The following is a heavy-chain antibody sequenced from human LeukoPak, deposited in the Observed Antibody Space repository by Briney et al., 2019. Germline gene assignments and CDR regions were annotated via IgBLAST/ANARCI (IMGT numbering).Heavy chain of an antibody. Sequence: SETLSLTCTVSAGSINRFYWNWIRQPAGKGLEWIGRIYTSGSTNYNPSLKSRVTISVDTSKNQFSLKLSSVTAADTAVYYCARDGDSSGYYSRAGTAFDIWGQGTMVTVSS. CDR1: AGSINRFY. CDR3: ARDGDSSGYYSRAGTAFDI. V-gene: IGHV4-4*07. CDR2: IYTSGST. D-gene: IGHD3-22*01. J-gene: IGHJ3*02.